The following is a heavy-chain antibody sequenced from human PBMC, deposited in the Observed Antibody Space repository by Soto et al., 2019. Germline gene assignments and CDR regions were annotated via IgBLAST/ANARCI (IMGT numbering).Heavy chain of an antibody. J-gene: IGHJ4*02. CDR3: AKGSPGYDFWSGYQNHCY. CDR2: ISGSGGST. CDR1: GFTFSSYA. Sequence: GGSLRLSCAASGFTFSSYAMSWVRQAPGKGLEWVSAISGSGGSTYYADSVKGRFTISRDNSKNTLYLQMNSLRAEDTAVYYCAKGSPGYDFWSGYQNHCYWGQGTLVTVSS. D-gene: IGHD3-3*01. V-gene: IGHV3-23*01.